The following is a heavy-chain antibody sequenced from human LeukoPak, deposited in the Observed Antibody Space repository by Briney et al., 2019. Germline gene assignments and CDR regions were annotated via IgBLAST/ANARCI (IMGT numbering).Heavy chain of an antibody. Sequence: SETLSLTCTVSGGSISNYYWTWVRQPPGKELEWIGYIYYSGSTNYNPSLKSRVTISVDTSKNQFSLKLSSVTAADTAAYYCARVLVGASYYYYYMDVWGKGTTVTVSS. CDR3: ARVLVGASYYYYYMDV. J-gene: IGHJ6*03. V-gene: IGHV4-59*08. D-gene: IGHD1-26*01. CDR1: GGSISNYY. CDR2: IYYSGST.